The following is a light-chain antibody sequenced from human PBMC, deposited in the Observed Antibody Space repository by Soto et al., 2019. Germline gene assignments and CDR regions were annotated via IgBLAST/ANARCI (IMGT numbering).Light chain of an antibody. V-gene: IGKV3-11*01. CDR1: QSVNSY. CDR3: QQYNNWPIT. J-gene: IGKJ5*01. Sequence: LLTQSPATLSLSPGERATLSCRASQSVNSYLTWYQHKPGQAPRLLISDASNRATGTPARFSGSGSGTDFTLTISSLEPEDFAVYYCQQYNNWPITFGQGTRLEIK. CDR2: DAS.